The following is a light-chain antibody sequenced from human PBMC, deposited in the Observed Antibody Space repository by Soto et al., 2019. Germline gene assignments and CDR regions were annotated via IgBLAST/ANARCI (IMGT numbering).Light chain of an antibody. J-gene: IGLJ2*01. CDR1: SSDVGGYNY. V-gene: IGLV2-8*01. CDR3: SSYAGSNNYVV. CDR2: DVS. Sequence: QSALTQPPSASGSPGQSVTISCTGTSSDVGGYNYVSWYQQHPGEAPKLMIYDVSERPSGVPDRFSGSKSGNTASLTVSGLQAEDEADYFCSSYAGSNNYVVFGGGTKLTVL.